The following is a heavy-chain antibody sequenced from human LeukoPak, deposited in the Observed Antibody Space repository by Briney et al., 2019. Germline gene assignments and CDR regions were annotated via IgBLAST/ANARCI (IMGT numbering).Heavy chain of an antibody. CDR3: ARVGDYYDSSGYYAFDI. CDR1: GGSISSSSYY. CDR2: IYYSGST. V-gene: IGHV4-39*07. D-gene: IGHD3-22*01. Sequence: PSETLSLTCTVSGGSISSSSYYWGWIRQPPGKGLEWIGSIYYSGSTYYNPSLKSRVTISVDTSKNQFSLKLSSVTAADTAVYYCARVGDYYDSSGYYAFDIWGQGTMVTVSS. J-gene: IGHJ3*02.